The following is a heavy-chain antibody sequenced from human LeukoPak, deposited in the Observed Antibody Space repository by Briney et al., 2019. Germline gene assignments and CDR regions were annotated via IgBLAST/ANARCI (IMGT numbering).Heavy chain of an antibody. CDR2: INHSGST. V-gene: IGHV4-34*01. CDR3: ARDPTESIYYYYGMDV. J-gene: IGHJ6*02. CDR1: GGSFSGYY. D-gene: IGHD6-6*01. Sequence: KPSETLSLTCAVYGGSFSGYYWSWIRQPPGKGLEWIGEINHSGSTNYNPSLKSRVTISVDTSKNQFSLKLSSVTAADTAVYYCARDPTESIYYYYGMDVWGQGTRVTVSS.